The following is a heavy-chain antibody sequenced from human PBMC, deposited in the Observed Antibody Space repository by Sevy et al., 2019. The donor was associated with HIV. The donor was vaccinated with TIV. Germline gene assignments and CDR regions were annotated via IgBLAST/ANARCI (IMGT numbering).Heavy chain of an antibody. CDR2: IYYSGST. J-gene: IGHJ6*02. Sequence: SETLSLTCTVSGGSISSYYWSWIRQPPGKGLEWIGYIYYSGSTNYNPSLKSRVTISVDTSKNQLSLKLSSVTAADTAVYYCARDLTVMAAPHPGAAYGMDVWGQGTTVTVSS. D-gene: IGHD5-18*01. V-gene: IGHV4-59*01. CDR1: GGSISSYY. CDR3: ARDLTVMAAPHPGAAYGMDV.